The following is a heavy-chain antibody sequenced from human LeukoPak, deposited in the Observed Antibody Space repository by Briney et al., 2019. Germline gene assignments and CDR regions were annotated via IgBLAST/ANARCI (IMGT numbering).Heavy chain of an antibody. CDR1: GGTFSNYA. D-gene: IGHD4/OR15-4a*01. Sequence: ASVKVSCKASGGTFSNYAFSWVRQAPGQGLEWMGGIIPIFRTTNYAEQFQGRVTITTDESTNTAYLDLSSLRSEDTAVYYCAKEDGSATMGFDSWGQGTLVSVSS. V-gene: IGHV1-69*05. CDR3: AKEDGSATMGFDS. J-gene: IGHJ5*01. CDR2: IIPIFRTT.